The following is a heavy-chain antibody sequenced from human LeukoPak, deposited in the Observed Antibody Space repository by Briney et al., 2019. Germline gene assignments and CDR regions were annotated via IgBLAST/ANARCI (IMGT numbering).Heavy chain of an antibody. CDR1: GGTFSSYA. CDR3: ARESDLYYDFWTD. D-gene: IGHD3-3*01. J-gene: IGHJ4*02. CDR2: IIPIFGTA. Sequence: SVKVSCKASGGTFSSYAISWVRQAPGQGLEWMGGIIPIFGTANYAQKFQGRVTITADESTSTAYMELSSLRSGDTAVYYCARESDLYYDFWTDWGQGTLVTVSS. V-gene: IGHV1-69*13.